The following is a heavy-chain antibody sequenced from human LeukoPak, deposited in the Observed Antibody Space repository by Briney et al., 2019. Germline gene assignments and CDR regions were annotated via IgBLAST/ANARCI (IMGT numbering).Heavy chain of an antibody. CDR1: GFTSTGYY. CDR2: INPNSGGT. CDR3: ARDRGVDYCSGGSCSHYYYYMDV. Sequence: AAVKVSCKASGFTSTGYYMHWVRQAPGQGLEWMGWINPNSGGTNYATKCHGKVTMTRDTSISTAYMELSRLRSDDTAVYYCARDRGVDYCSGGSCSHYYYYMDVWGKGTTVTISS. V-gene: IGHV1-2*02. D-gene: IGHD2-15*01. J-gene: IGHJ6*03.